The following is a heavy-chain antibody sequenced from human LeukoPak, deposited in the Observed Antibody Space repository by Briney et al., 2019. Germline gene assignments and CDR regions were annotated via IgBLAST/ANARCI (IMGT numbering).Heavy chain of an antibody. V-gene: IGHV3-23*01. Sequence: GGSLRLSCAASGFNFNFYVMNWVRQAPGKRLEWVAAISRSGDSTFYADSVKGRFTISRDNSKNSVFLQMNSLGDEDTAVYYCAKDADGDGDHLLHYWGQGTLVTVSS. CDR1: GFNFNFYV. J-gene: IGHJ4*02. CDR3: AKDADGDGDHLLHY. CDR2: ISRSGDST. D-gene: IGHD4-17*01.